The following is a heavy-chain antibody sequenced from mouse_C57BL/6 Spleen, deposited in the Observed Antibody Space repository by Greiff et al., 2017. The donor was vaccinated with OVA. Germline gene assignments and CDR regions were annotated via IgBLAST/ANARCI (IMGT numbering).Heavy chain of an antibody. CDR2: IYPGSGST. Sequence: QVQLQQPGAELVKPGASVKMSCKASGYTFTSYWITWVKQRPGQGLEWIGDIYPGSGSTNYNEKFKSKATLTVDTSSSTAYMQLSSLTSEDSAVYYCARSGDYDATLYYAMDYWGQGTSVTVSS. CDR1: GYTFTSYW. D-gene: IGHD2-4*01. V-gene: IGHV1-55*01. CDR3: ARSGDYDATLYYAMDY. J-gene: IGHJ4*01.